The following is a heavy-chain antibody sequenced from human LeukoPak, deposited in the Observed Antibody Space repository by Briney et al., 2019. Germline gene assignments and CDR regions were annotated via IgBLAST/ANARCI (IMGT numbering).Heavy chain of an antibody. J-gene: IGHJ4*02. Sequence: HPGGSLRLSCAASGFTFSTYAMHWVRQAPGKGLEWVAVISYDGSNKYYADSVKGRFTISRDNSKNTLYLQMNSLRAEDTAVYYCASSSWYSYYFDYWGQGTLVTVSS. CDR2: ISYDGSNK. CDR1: GFTFSTYA. CDR3: ASSSWYSYYFDY. V-gene: IGHV3-30*04. D-gene: IGHD6-13*01.